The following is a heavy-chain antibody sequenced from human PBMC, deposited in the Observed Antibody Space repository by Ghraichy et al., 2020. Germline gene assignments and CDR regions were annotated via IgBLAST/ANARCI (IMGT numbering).Heavy chain of an antibody. D-gene: IGHD1-26*01. J-gene: IGHJ4*02. Sequence: GESLNISCAVSGFTVSTYSMSWVRQAPGKGLQWVSTIYDTGETYYADSVKGRFTISRDKSTNTLYLQMYSLRAEDTGVYYCARGVGPLDSWGQGTLVTVSS. V-gene: IGHV3-53*01. CDR2: IYDTGET. CDR3: ARGVGPLDS. CDR1: GFTVSTYS.